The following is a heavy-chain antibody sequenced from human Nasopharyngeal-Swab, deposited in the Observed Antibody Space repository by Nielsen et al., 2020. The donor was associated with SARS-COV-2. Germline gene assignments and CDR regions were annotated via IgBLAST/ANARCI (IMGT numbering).Heavy chain of an antibody. J-gene: IGHJ4*02. CDR3: ARAPPPYGGHDY. CDR1: GSNFAEDD. D-gene: IGHD4-23*01. V-gene: IGHV3-48*03. CDR2: ISSSGSTI. Sequence: GESLKISCIVSGSNFAEDDVYWVRQAPGKGLEWVSYISSSGSTIYYADSVKGRFTISRDNAKNSLYLQMNSLRAEDTAVYYCARAPPPYGGHDYWGQGTLVTVSS.